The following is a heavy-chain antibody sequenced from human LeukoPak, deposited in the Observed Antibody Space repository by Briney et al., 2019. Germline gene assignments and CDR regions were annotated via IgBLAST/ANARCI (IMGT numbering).Heavy chain of an antibody. CDR2: IYYSGST. CDR1: GGSISSYY. J-gene: IGHJ4*02. CDR3: ARFGDYDPHFDY. Sequence: PSETLSLTCTVSGGSISSYYWSWIRQPPGKGLEWIGYIYYSGSTNYNPSLKSRVTISVDTSKNQFSLKLSSVTAADTAVYYCARFGDYDPHFDYWGQGTLVTVSS. V-gene: IGHV4-59*01. D-gene: IGHD3-10*01.